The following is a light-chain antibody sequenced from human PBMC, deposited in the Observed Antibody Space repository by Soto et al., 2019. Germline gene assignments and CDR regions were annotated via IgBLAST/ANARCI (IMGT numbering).Light chain of an antibody. V-gene: IGKV3-20*01. CDR2: GAS. Sequence: EIVLTQSPGTLSLSPGERATLSCRASQSVSSSFLAWYQQKPGQAPRLLIYGASSRATGIPDRFSGSGSGTDFTLTISRLEPEDFAVYYCQQCGSSSWTFGQVTKVEI. CDR3: QQCGSSSWT. CDR1: QSVSSSF. J-gene: IGKJ1*01.